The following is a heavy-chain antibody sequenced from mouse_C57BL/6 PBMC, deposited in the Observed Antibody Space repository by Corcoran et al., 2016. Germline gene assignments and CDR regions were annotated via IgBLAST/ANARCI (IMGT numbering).Heavy chain of an antibody. CDR1: GYTFTTYG. CDR3: VRSSGSSFDY. J-gene: IGHJ2*01. D-gene: IGHD1-1*01. CDR2: INTYSGVP. V-gene: IGHV9-3*01. Sequence: QIQLVQSGPELKKPGETVKISCKASGYTFTTYGMSWVKQAPGKGLKWMGWINTYSGVPTYADDFKGRFAFSLETSASTAYLQINNLKNEDTATYFCVRSSGSSFDYWGQGTTLTVSS.